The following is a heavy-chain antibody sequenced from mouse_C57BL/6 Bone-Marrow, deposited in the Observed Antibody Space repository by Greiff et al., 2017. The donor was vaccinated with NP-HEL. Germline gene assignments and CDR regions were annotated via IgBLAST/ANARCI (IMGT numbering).Heavy chain of an antibody. CDR3: ASHTFYYDGSSPYWYFDV. CDR1: GYAFSSSW. CDR2: IYPGDGDT. D-gene: IGHD1-1*01. Sequence: QVQLKQSGPELVKPGASVKISCKASGYAFSSSWMNWVKQRPGKGLEWIGRIYPGDGDTNYNGKFKGKATLTADKSSSTAYMQLSSLTSEDSAVYFCASHTFYYDGSSPYWYFDVWGTGTTVTVSS. J-gene: IGHJ1*03. V-gene: IGHV1-82*01.